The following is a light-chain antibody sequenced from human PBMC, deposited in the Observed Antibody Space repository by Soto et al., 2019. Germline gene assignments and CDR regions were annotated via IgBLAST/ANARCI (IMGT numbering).Light chain of an antibody. CDR1: QGISNY. Sequence: DIQMTQSPSSLSASVGDRVTITSRASQGISNYLAWYQQQPGKVPKLLIYVASTLQSGVPSRFSGSGSGTDFTLTISSLQPEDVATYYCQKYNGAPWTFGQGTKVEIK. CDR2: VAS. CDR3: QKYNGAPWT. J-gene: IGKJ1*01. V-gene: IGKV1-27*01.